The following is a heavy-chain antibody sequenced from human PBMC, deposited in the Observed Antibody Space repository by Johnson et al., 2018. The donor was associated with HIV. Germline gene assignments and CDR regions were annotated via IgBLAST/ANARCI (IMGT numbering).Heavy chain of an antibody. CDR3: AQDLDTLAPYVAFDM. J-gene: IGHJ3*02. V-gene: IGHV3-30*04. CDR1: GFTFSSYA. Sequence: QVQLVESGGGVVRPGGSLRLSCAASGFTFSSYAMHWVRQAPGKGLEWVAVISYDGSSKFYPNSLKGRFSISRDNSKNTLYLQMNSLRADDTAIYYCAQDLDTLAPYVAFDMWGQGTMVTVSS. CDR2: ISYDGSSK. D-gene: IGHD2-15*01.